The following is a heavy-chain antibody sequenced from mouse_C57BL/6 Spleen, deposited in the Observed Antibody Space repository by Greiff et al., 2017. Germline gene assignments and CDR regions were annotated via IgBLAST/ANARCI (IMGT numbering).Heavy chain of an antibody. J-gene: IGHJ3*01. CDR2: IDPGSGST. CDR3: ARRAYYGYPAWFAY. D-gene: IGHD2-9*01. CDR1: GYTFPSYW. Sequence: QVQLQQPGAELVKPGASVKLSCTASGYTFPSYWITWVKQSPGQGLEWIGDIDPGSGSTNYPEKFKSKATLSEDTSSSTAYMQLSSLTSEDSAVYYCARRAYYGYPAWFAYWGQGTLVTVSA. V-gene: IGHV1-55*01.